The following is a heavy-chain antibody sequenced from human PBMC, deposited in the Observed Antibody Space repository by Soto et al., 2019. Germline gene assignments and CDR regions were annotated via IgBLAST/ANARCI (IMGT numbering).Heavy chain of an antibody. J-gene: IGHJ4*02. Sequence: PGESLKISCKGSEYTFTNYWIGWVRQMPGKGLEWMGIIYVGDSDTRYSPSFRGQVTISVDKSINTAYLHWSGLKASDTAMYYCARPQNIFDFDYWGQGTLVTVSS. CDR2: IYVGDSDT. CDR3: ARPQNIFDFDY. V-gene: IGHV5-51*01. CDR1: EYTFTNYW.